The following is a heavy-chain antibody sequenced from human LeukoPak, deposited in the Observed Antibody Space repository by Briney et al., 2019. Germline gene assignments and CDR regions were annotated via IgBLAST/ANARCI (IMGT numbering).Heavy chain of an antibody. V-gene: IGHV3-53*01. CDR3: ARSNSPPYYFDY. J-gene: IGHJ4*02. D-gene: IGHD5-18*01. CDR2: IYSGGST. CDR1: AFTVSSNY. Sequence: GGSLRLSCAASAFTVSSNYMSWVRQAPGKGLEWVSVIYSGGSTYYADSVKGRFTISRDNSKNTLYLQMNSLRAEDTAVYYCARSNSPPYYFDYWGQGTLVTVSS.